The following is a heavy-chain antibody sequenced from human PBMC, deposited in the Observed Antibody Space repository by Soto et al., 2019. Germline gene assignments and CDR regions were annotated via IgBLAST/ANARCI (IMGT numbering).Heavy chain of an antibody. Sequence: GSLRLSCAASGFIVSNNYMSWVRQAPGKGLEWVAVISSGDDTYYADFMKGRFTISRDNSKNEVYLQMGNLRAEDTAVYYCARNSSPGGMDVWGQGTTVTVSS. CDR1: GFIVSNNY. CDR3: ARNSSPGGMDV. V-gene: IGHV3-53*01. J-gene: IGHJ6*02. D-gene: IGHD6-13*01. CDR2: ISSGDDT.